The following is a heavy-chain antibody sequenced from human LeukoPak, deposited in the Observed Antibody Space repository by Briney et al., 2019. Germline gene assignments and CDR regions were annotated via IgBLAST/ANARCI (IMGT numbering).Heavy chain of an antibody. Sequence: SVKVSCKASGGTFSSYAISWVRQAPGQGLEWMGRIIPIFGTANYAQKFQGRVTITTDESTSTAYMELSSLRSEDTAVYYCAREVGGSYSKEHAFDIWGQGTMVTVSS. CDR3: AREVGGSYSKEHAFDI. V-gene: IGHV1-69*05. D-gene: IGHD1-26*01. CDR1: GGTFSSYA. CDR2: IIPIFGTA. J-gene: IGHJ3*02.